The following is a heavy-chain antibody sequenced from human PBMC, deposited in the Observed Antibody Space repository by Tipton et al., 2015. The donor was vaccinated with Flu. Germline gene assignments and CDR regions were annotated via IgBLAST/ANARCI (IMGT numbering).Heavy chain of an antibody. CDR3: ARASSPVVVTAIRFDY. CDR1: GDSISSGYY. CDR2: INHNGNA. D-gene: IGHD2-21*02. V-gene: IGHV4-38-2*01. Sequence: TLSLTCAVSGDSISSGYYWGWIRQPPGRGLEWIGNINHNGNAYHNPSLKSRVTISVDRSKNRFSLKLSSVTAADTAVYYCARASSPVVVTAIRFDYWGQGAPVTISS. J-gene: IGHJ4*02.